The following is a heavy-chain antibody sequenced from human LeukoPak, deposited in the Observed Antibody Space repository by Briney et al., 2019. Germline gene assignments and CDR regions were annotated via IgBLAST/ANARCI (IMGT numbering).Heavy chain of an antibody. J-gene: IGHJ5*02. V-gene: IGHV4-30-2*01. CDR2: IYHSGST. CDR3: ARVLTYDSSGYYYHNWFDP. D-gene: IGHD3-22*01. Sequence: SETLSLTCTVSGGSISSGGYYWSWIRQPPGKGLEWIGYIYHSGSTYYNPSLKSRVTISVDRSKNQFSLKLSSVTAADTAVYYCARVLTYDSSGYYYHNWFDPWGQGTLVTVSS. CDR1: GGSISSGGYY.